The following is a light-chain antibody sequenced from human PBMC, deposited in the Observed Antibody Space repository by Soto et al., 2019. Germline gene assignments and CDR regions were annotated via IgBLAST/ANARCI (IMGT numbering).Light chain of an antibody. J-gene: IGKJ3*01. CDR2: GAS. CDR1: QSVTSSY. Sequence: EIVLTQSPATLPLSPGERASLSCGASQSVTSSYLAWYQQKPGQAPRLLIYGASSRATGIPDRFSGSGSGTDFALTISRLEPEDFGVYYCQQYGDSPLTSGPGTKVDI. CDR3: QQYGDSPLT. V-gene: IGKV3-20*01.